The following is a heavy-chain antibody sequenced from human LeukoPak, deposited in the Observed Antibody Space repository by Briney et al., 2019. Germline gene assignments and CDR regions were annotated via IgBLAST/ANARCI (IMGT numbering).Heavy chain of an antibody. V-gene: IGHV1-46*01. D-gene: IGHD3-22*01. CDR3: ARELRGVLDSSGYPSMVGAFDI. Sequence: GASVKVSCKASGYTFTSYYMHWVRQAPGQGLEWMGIINPSGGSTSYAQKFQGRVTMTRDTSTSTVYMELSSLRSEDTAVYYCARELRGVLDSSGYPSMVGAFDIWGQGTMVTVSS. CDR1: GYTFTSYY. CDR2: INPSGGST. J-gene: IGHJ3*02.